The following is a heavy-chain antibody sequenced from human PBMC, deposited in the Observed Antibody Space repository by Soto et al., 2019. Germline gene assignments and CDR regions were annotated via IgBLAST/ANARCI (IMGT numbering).Heavy chain of an antibody. V-gene: IGHV3-53*01. Sequence: PGGSLRLSCAASGFTVNANYMSWVRQAPGKGLEWVSVMYSAGNTYYADSVRGRFTISRDSSKNTMYLQINSLRAEDTAVYYSARDNSSGWYYFDSWGQGTLVTVSS. CDR2: MYSAGNT. D-gene: IGHD6-19*01. CDR3: ARDNSSGWYYFDS. CDR1: GFTVNANY. J-gene: IGHJ4*02.